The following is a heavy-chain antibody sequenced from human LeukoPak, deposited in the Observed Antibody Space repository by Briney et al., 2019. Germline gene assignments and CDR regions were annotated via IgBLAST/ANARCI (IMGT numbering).Heavy chain of an antibody. D-gene: IGHD1-26*01. CDR2: INAGNGNT. Sequence: GASVKVSYKASGYTFTSYAMHWVRQAPGQRPEWMGWINAGNGNTKYSQKFQGRVTITRDTSASTAYMELSRLRSDDTAVYYCARDHTIVGATPVAFDIWGQGTMVTVSS. CDR3: ARDHTIVGATPVAFDI. CDR1: GYTFTSYA. J-gene: IGHJ3*02. V-gene: IGHV1-3*01.